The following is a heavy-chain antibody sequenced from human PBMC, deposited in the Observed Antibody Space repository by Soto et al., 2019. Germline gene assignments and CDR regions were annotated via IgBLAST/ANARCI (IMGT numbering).Heavy chain of an antibody. Sequence: SETLSLTCTVSGGSISSGGYYWSWIRQHPGKGLEWIGYIYYSGSTYYNPSLKSRVTISVDTSKDQFSLKLSSVTAADTAVYYCARGKTVAAAGPFDYWGQRTLVTVSS. CDR1: GGSISSGGYY. D-gene: IGHD6-13*01. CDR3: ARGKTVAAAGPFDY. J-gene: IGHJ4*02. CDR2: IYYSGST. V-gene: IGHV4-31*03.